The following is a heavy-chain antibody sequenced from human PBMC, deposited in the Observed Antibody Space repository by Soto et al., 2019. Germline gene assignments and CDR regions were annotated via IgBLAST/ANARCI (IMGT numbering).Heavy chain of an antibody. D-gene: IGHD3-3*01. CDR3: AGRPLITIFPDY. V-gene: IGHV4-34*01. Sequence: SETLSLTCAVYGGSFSGYYWSWIRQPPGKGLEWIGEINHSGSTNYNPSLKSRVTISVDTSKNQFSLKLSSVTAADTAVYYCAGRPLITIFPDYWGQGTLVTVS. CDR1: GGSFSGYY. CDR2: INHSGST. J-gene: IGHJ4*02.